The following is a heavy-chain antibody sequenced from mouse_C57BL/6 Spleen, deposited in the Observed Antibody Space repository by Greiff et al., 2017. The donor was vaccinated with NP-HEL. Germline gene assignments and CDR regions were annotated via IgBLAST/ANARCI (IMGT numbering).Heavy chain of an antibody. V-gene: IGHV1-55*01. CDR2: IYPGSGST. D-gene: IGHD2-4*01. CDR3: ARYPDYDGGYFDY. Sequence: VQLQQPGAELVKPGASVKMPCKASGYTFTSYWITWVKQRPGQGLEWIGDIYPGSGSTNYNEKFKSKATLTVDTSSSTAYMQLSSLTSEDSAVYYCARYPDYDGGYFDYWGQGTTLTVSS. CDR1: GYTFTSYW. J-gene: IGHJ2*01.